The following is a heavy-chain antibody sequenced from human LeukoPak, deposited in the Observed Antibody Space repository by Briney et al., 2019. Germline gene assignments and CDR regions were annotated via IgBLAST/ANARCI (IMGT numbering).Heavy chain of an antibody. Sequence: GGSLRLSCAVSGVTLSNYGMSWVRQAPGKGLEWVAGISDSGGRTNYADSVKGRFTISRDNPKNTLYLQMNSLRAEDTAVYYCARDNVGATLDYWGQGTLVTVSS. V-gene: IGHV3-23*01. CDR3: ARDNVGATLDY. CDR1: GVTLSNYG. D-gene: IGHD1-26*01. CDR2: ISDSGGRT. J-gene: IGHJ4*02.